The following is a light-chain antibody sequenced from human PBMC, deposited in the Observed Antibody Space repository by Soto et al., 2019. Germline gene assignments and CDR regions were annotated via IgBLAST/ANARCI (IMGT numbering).Light chain of an antibody. CDR2: EVS. V-gene: IGLV2-23*02. CDR3: CSYAGNGAWV. J-gene: IGLJ3*02. CDR1: SDDVGNYDL. Sequence: QSALTQPASVSGSPGQSITISCSGSSDDVGNYDLVSWYQQIPGKAPQLMIFEVSRRPSRVSDRFSGSKSGNTASLTISGLQAEDEGDFYCCSYAGNGAWVFGGGTKVTVL.